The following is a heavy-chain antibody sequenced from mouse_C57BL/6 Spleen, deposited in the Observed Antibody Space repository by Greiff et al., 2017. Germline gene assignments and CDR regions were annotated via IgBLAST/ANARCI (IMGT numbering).Heavy chain of an antibody. CDR2: INPSNGGT. Sequence: QVHVKQSGTELVKPGASVKLSCKASGYTFTSYWMHWVKQRPGQGLEWIGNINPSNGGTNYNEKFKGKATLTVDKSSSTAYLQLSSLTSEDSAVYYCARGNYYGSSPVSDWGQGTLVTVSA. J-gene: IGHJ3*01. CDR1: GYTFTSYW. CDR3: ARGNYYGSSPVSD. D-gene: IGHD1-1*01. V-gene: IGHV1-53*01.